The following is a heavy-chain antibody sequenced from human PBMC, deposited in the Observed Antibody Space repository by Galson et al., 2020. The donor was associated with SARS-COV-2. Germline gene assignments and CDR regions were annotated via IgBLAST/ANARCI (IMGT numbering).Heavy chain of an antibody. J-gene: IGHJ4*02. CDR1: GYTFTSYD. CDR3: ARGGTMVRGAYPDY. CDR2: MNPNSGNT. D-gene: IGHD3-10*01. Sequence: ASVKVSCKASGYTFTSYDINWVRQATGQGLEWMGWMNPNSGNTGYAQKFQGRVTMTRNTSISTAYMELSSLRSEDTAVYYCARGGTMVRGAYPDYWGQGTLVTVSS. V-gene: IGHV1-8*01.